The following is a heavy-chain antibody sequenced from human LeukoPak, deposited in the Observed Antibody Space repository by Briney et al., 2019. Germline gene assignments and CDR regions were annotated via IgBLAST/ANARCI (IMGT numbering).Heavy chain of an antibody. J-gene: IGHJ5*02. D-gene: IGHD2-2*01. CDR2: ISYDGSNK. CDR1: GFTFSSYA. CDR3: ARAVVVVPAAMEGNWFDP. Sequence: GRSLRLSCAASGFTFSSYAMHWVRQAPGKGLEWVAVISYDGSNKYYADSVKGRFTISRDNSKNTLYLQMNSLRAEDTAVYYCARAVVVVPAAMEGNWFDPWGQGTLVTVSS. V-gene: IGHV3-30*04.